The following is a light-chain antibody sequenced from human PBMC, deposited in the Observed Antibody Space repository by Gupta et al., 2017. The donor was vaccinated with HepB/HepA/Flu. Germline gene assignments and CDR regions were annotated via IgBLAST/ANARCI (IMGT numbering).Light chain of an antibody. Sequence: QSAPTQPPSASGAPGPSFTISCTGTSRDVGGYNYVSWYQKHPGQAPKHLIYEVSKRPSGVPARFSGAKSGHTASLTVSLLQAEDEADYYCSAYAGSNHVVFGGGTKLTVL. V-gene: IGLV2-8*01. CDR1: SRDVGGYNY. CDR2: EVS. J-gene: IGLJ2*01. CDR3: SAYAGSNHVV.